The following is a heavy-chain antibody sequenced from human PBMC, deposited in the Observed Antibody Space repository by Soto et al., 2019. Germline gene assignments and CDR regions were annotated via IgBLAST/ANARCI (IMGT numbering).Heavy chain of an antibody. V-gene: IGHV3-9*01. CDR1: GFTFDDYA. J-gene: IGHJ4*02. Sequence: ESGGDLVQPGTSLRLSCAASGFTFDDYAMHWVRQAPGKGLEWVSGISWNSGSTDYADSVKGRFTIFRDNAKNSLHLQLNSLRTEDTALYYCAKDGRGSASKGFYFDYWGQGVLVVVSS. D-gene: IGHD3-10*01. CDR3: AKDGRGSASKGFYFDY. CDR2: ISWNSGST.